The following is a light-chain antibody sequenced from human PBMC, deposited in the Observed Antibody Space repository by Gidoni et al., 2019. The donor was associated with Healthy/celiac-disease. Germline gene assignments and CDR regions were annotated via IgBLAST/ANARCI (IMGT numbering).Light chain of an antibody. J-gene: IGLJ3*02. CDR2: YDS. CDR3: QVWDSSSDHTV. V-gene: IGLV3-21*04. Sequence: SYVLTQPPSVSVAPGKTARITCGGNNIGSKSVHLYQQKPGQAPVLVIYYDSDRPAGIPERFSGSNAGNTATLTISRVEAGDEADYYCQVWDSSSDHTVFGGGTKLTVL. CDR1: NIGSKS.